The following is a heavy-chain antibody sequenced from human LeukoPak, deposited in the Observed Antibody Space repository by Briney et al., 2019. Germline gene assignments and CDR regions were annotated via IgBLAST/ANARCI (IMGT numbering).Heavy chain of an antibody. Sequence: GGSLRLSCVASGFTFSSYWMSWVRQAPGKGLEWVANIKQDESEKYYVDSVKGRFTISRNNAKNSLYLQMNSLRAEDTAAYYCARDFEISSGWGQGTLVTVSS. J-gene: IGHJ4*02. V-gene: IGHV3-7*01. D-gene: IGHD6-19*01. CDR1: GFTFSSYW. CDR3: ARDFEISSG. CDR2: IKQDESEK.